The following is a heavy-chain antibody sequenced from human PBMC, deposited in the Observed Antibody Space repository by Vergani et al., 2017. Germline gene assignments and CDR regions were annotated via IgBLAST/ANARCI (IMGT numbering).Heavy chain of an antibody. V-gene: IGHV3-11*05. Sequence: QVQLVESGGGLVKPGGSLRLSCAASGFTFSDYYMSWIRQAPGKGLEWVSYISSSSSYTNYADSVKGRFTISRDNAKNSLYLQMNSLRAEDTAVYYCARAHEVVGATTYYYGMDVWGQGTTVTVSS. D-gene: IGHD1-26*01. CDR1: GFTFSDYY. CDR2: ISSSSSYT. CDR3: ARAHEVVGATTYYYGMDV. J-gene: IGHJ6*02.